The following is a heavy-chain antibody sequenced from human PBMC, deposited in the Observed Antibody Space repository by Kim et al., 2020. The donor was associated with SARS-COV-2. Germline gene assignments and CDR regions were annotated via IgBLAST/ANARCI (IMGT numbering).Heavy chain of an antibody. Sequence: GGSLRLSCVGSGFTFSGGSFSSYWMYWVRQAAGKGLVWVSRINSDGSGINYADFVKGRFTISRDNAKNTLYLQMNSLRVEDTAVYYCARGDYHYFGLDVWGQGTTVIVSS. CDR2: INSDGSGI. J-gene: IGHJ6*02. V-gene: IGHV3-74*01. CDR3: ARGDYHYFGLDV. CDR1: GFTFSGGSFSSYW.